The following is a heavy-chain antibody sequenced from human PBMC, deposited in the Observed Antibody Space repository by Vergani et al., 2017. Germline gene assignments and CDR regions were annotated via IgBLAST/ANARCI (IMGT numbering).Heavy chain of an antibody. J-gene: IGHJ5*02. CDR3: AKAVKVYCSSTSCYTGEDWFDP. CDR2: ISGSGGST. CDR1: GFTFSSYT. Sequence: EVQLLESGGGLVQPGGSLRLSCAASGFTFSSYTMSWVRQAPGKGLEWVSAISGSGGSTYYADSVKGRFTISRDNSKNTLYLQMNSLRAEDTAVYYCAKAVKVYCSSTSCYTGEDWFDPWGQGTLVTVSS. V-gene: IGHV3-23*01. D-gene: IGHD2-2*02.